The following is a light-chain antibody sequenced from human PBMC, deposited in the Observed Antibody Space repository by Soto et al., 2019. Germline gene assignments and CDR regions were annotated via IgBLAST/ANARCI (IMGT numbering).Light chain of an antibody. CDR3: CSYAGSYTFYV. J-gene: IGLJ1*01. CDR2: DVS. V-gene: IGLV2-11*01. CDR1: GSDVGGYNY. Sequence: QSVLTQPRSLSGSPGQSVTVSCTGAGSDVGGYNYVSWYQQHPGKAPKLMIYDVSKRPSGVPDRFSGSKSGNTASLTISGLQADDEADYYCCSYAGSYTFYVFXTGTKVTVL.